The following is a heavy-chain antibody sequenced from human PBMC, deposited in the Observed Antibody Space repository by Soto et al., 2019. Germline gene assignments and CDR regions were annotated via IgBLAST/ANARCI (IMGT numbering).Heavy chain of an antibody. V-gene: IGHV4-31*03. Sequence: QVQLQESGPGLVKPSQTLSRTCTVSGGSISSGGYYWSWIRQHPGTGLEWIGYIYYSGSTYYNPYLKSRVTISVDTSKNQFSLKLSSLTAADTAVYYCARDRARGYYFDYWGQGTLVTVSS. J-gene: IGHJ4*02. CDR2: IYYSGST. CDR1: GGSISSGGYY. D-gene: IGHD3-10*01. CDR3: ARDRARGYYFDY.